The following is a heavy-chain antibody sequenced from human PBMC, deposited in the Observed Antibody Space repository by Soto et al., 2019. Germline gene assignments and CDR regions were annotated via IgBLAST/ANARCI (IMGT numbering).Heavy chain of an antibody. CDR2: MNPNSGNT. D-gene: IGHD3-10*01. J-gene: IGHJ5*02. CDR3: ARFRTYYYGSGSYSRFDP. V-gene: IGHV1-8*01. Sequence: ASVKVSCKASGDTFTSYDINGVGQATGQGREWMGWMNPNSGNTGYTQKFQGRLTMTTNTSISTAYMELSSLRSEDTAVYYCARFRTYYYGSGSYSRFDPWGQGTLVTVSS. CDR1: GDTFTSYD.